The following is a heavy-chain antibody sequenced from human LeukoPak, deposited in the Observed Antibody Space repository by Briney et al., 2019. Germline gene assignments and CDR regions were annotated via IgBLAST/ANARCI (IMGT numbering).Heavy chain of an antibody. V-gene: IGHV3-30*18. CDR1: GFTFSSYG. J-gene: IGHJ4*02. CDR3: AKDSGGYTYIFDH. CDR2: ISYDGSNK. D-gene: IGHD5-18*01. Sequence: PGGSLRLSCAASGFTFSSYGIHWVRQAPGKGLEWVAVISYDGSNKYYAGSVKGRFTISRDNSKNTLHLQMSSLRAEDTAVYYCAKDSGGYTYIFDHWGQGTLVTVSS.